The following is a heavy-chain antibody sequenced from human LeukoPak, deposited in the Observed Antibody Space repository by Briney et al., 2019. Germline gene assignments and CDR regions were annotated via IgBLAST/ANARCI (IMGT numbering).Heavy chain of an antibody. CDR3: AREGGFFRPLDY. Sequence: KPSGTLSLTCGVSGGSVTSTNWWTWDRQPPGKGLEWIGEVHLDGRTNYNPSLKSRLTISVDLSENHISLKLTSVTAADTAVYYCAREGGFFRPLDYSGQGTLVTVSS. CDR1: GGSVTSTNW. V-gene: IGHV4-4*02. CDR2: VHLDGRT. J-gene: IGHJ4*02. D-gene: IGHD3-3*01.